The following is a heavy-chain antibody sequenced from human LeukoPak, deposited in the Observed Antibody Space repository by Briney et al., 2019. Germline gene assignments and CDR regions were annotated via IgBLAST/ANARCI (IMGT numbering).Heavy chain of an antibody. D-gene: IGHD6-13*01. CDR2: ISHSNGYI. V-gene: IGHV3-21*04. CDR3: ARGSVAELNS. Sequence: KTGGSLRLSCAASGFTFSTYSMNWVRQAPGKGLEWVSSISHSNGYIYYADSVKGRFTISRDNAKNSLYLQMNSLRAEDTAVYYCARGSVAELNSWGQGTLVTVSS. J-gene: IGHJ4*02. CDR1: GFTFSTYS.